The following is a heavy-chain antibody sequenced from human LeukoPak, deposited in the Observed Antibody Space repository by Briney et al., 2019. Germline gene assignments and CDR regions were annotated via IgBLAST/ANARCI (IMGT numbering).Heavy chain of an antibody. J-gene: IGHJ4*02. CDR3: ASRSNSGYEFFDY. D-gene: IGHD5-12*01. CDR1: GYSFTRYW. CDR2: IDPGDSDT. Sequence: RGESLKISCKGSGYSFTRYWIGWVRQMPGKGLEWMGIIDPGDSDTRYNPSFQGQVTISADKSISTAYLQWSSLKASDTAMYYCASRSNSGYEFFDYWGQGTLVTVSS. V-gene: IGHV5-51*01.